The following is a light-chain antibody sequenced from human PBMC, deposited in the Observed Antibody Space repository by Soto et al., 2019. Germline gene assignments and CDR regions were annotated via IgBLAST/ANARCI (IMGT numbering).Light chain of an antibody. CDR3: QQANSFLT. J-gene: IGKJ4*01. CDR2: AAS. CDR1: QGISSY. V-gene: IGKV1-9*01. Sequence: IQLTQSPSSLSASVGDRVTIPCRASQGISSYLAWYQQKPGKAPKLLIYAASTLQSGVPSRFSASGSGTAFTLTIDSLQPEDFATYYCQQANSFLTFGGGTKVDIK.